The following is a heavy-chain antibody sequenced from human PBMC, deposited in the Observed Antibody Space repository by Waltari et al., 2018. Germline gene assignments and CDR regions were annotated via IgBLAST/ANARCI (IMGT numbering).Heavy chain of an antibody. V-gene: IGHV3-74*01. D-gene: IGHD5-18*01. CDR3: AREAGTAITFDY. CDR2: IKTDGSSR. CDR1: GFTFSSYW. J-gene: IGHJ4*02. Sequence: EVQLVESGGGLVQPGGSLRLSCAASGFTFSSYWMHWVRQAPGKGLVWVLLIKTDGSSRSYADAVKGQFTISRDNAKNTLYLQMNSLRAEDTAVYYCAREAGTAITFDYWGQGTLVTVSS.